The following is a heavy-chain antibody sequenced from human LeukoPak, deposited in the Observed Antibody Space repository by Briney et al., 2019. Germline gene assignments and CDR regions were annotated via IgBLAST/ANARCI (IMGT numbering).Heavy chain of an antibody. D-gene: IGHD2-21*02. CDR2: IKQDGSEK. V-gene: IGHV3-7*01. CDR3: ASGYTYCGGDCYSGY. CDR1: GFTFSSYW. J-gene: IGHJ4*02. Sequence: GGSLRLSCAASGFTFSSYWMSWVRQAPGKGLEWVANIKQDGSEKYYVDSVKGRFTISRDNAKNSLYLQMNSLRAEDTAVYYCASGYTYCGGDCYSGYWGQGTLVTVSS.